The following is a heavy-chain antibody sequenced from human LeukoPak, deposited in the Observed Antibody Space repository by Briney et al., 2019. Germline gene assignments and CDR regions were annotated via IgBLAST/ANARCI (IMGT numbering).Heavy chain of an antibody. J-gene: IGHJ4*02. CDR3: ARINMMGFDY. CDR2: ISYDGSNE. V-gene: IGHV3-30-3*01. CDR1: GFTFSSYV. D-gene: IGHD3-22*01. Sequence: GGSLRLSCAASGFTFSSYVMHWVRQAPGKGLEWVAVISYDGSNEYYADSVKGRFTIPRDNSKNTLYLQMNSLRAEDTAVYYCARINMMGFDYWGQGTLVTVSS.